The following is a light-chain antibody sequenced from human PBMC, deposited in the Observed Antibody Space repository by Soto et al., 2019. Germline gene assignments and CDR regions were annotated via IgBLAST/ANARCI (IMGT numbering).Light chain of an antibody. Sequence: EIELTQSPGTLSLSPGERATLSCRASQSVSSSYLAWYQQKPGQAPRLPIYGASSRATGIPDRFSGSGSGTDFTLTISRLDPEDFAVYYCQQYGSSFGQGTKLEIK. CDR1: QSVSSSY. CDR3: QQYGSS. V-gene: IGKV3-20*01. CDR2: GAS. J-gene: IGKJ2*01.